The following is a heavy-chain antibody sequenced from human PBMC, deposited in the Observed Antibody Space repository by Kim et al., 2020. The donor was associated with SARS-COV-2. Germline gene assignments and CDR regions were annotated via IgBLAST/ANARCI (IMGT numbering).Heavy chain of an antibody. V-gene: IGHV1-2*04. CDR3: ARLRGYSGYDPDYYFDY. CDR2: INPNSGGT. CDR1: GYTFTGYY. J-gene: IGHJ4*02. D-gene: IGHD5-12*01. Sequence: ASVKVSCKASGYTFTGYYMHWVRQAPGQGLEWMGWINPNSGGTNYAQKFQGWVTMTRDTSISTAYMELSRLRSDDTAVYYCARLRGYSGYDPDYYFDYWGQGTLVTVSS.